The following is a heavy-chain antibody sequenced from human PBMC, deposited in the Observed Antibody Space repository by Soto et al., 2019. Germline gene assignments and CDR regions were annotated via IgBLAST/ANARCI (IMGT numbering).Heavy chain of an antibody. CDR2: IYYSGST. V-gene: IGHV4-30-4*01. D-gene: IGHD2-21*02. CDR3: ASMWAYCGGDCYRPDY. CDR1: GGSISSGDYY. Sequence: SETLSLTCTVSGGSISSGDYYWSWIRQPPGKGLEWIGYIYYSGSTYYNPSLKSRVTISVDTSKNQFSLKLSSVTAADTAVYYCASMWAYCGGDCYRPDYWGQGNLVTVSS. J-gene: IGHJ4*02.